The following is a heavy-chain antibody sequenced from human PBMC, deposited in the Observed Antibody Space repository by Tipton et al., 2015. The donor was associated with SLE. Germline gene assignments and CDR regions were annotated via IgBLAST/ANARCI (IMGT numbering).Heavy chain of an antibody. V-gene: IGHV3-23*01. CDR1: GFTFRSYA. CDR3: VRDSETRTPYYYGMDV. Sequence: SLRLSCAASGFTFRSYAMSWVRQAPGKGLEWVSAISGSGGSTYYADSVKGRFTISRDNSKNTLYLQMNSLRAEDTGVYYCVRDSETRTPYYYGMDVWGQGTTVTVSS. CDR2: ISGSGGST. J-gene: IGHJ6*02. D-gene: IGHD4-23*01.